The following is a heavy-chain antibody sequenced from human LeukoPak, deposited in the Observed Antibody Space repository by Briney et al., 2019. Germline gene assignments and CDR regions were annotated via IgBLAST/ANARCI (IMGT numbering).Heavy chain of an antibody. Sequence: SVKVSCKASGGTFSSYAISWVRQAPGQGLEWMGRIIPIFGTANYAQKFQGRVTITTDESTSTAYMELSSLRSEDTAVYYCAGDREFGIAVAGGGGGGDAFDIWGQGTMVTVSS. V-gene: IGHV1-69*05. CDR3: AGDREFGIAVAGGGGGGDAFDI. J-gene: IGHJ3*02. CDR2: IIPIFGTA. D-gene: IGHD6-19*01. CDR1: GGTFSSYA.